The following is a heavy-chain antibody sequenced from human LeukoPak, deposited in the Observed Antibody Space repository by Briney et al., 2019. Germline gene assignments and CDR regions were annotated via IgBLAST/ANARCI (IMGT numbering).Heavy chain of an antibody. J-gene: IGHJ4*02. CDR1: GFTFSSYA. D-gene: IGHD5-18*01. CDR2: ISGSGGST. V-gene: IGHV3-23*01. CDR3: AKDIGSSYGLFDY. Sequence: TGGSLRLSCAASGFTFSSYAMSWVRQAPGKGLEWVSAISGSGGSTYYADSVKGRFTISRDNSKNTLYLQMNSLRAEDTAVYYCAKDIGSSYGLFDYWGQGTLVTVSS.